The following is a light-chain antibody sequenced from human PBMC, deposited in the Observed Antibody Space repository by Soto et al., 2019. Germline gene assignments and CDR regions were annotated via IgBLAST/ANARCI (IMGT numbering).Light chain of an antibody. Sequence: EIVMAQSQATLSVSPGERATLSCRASQRLSASDIAWYQQKPGQAPKFLIYGVSSRATGVPDRYSASGSGTDFTLTISRLEPEDFAVFFCQQYGTSEIIFGQGTLLEIK. CDR1: QRLSASD. V-gene: IGKV3-20*01. CDR3: QQYGTSEII. CDR2: GVS. J-gene: IGKJ5*01.